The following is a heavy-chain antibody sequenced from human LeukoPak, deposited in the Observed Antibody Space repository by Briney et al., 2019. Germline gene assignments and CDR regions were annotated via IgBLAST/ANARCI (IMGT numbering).Heavy chain of an antibody. CDR1: GGSFSGYP. CDR3: ARKATVTTRWFDP. Sequence: PSETLSLTCAVYGGSFSGYPWSWIRQPPGKGLEWIGEINHSGSTNYHPSLKSRVTISVDTSKNQFSLKLSSVTAADTAVYYCARKATVTTRWFDPWGKGNLVTASS. J-gene: IGHJ5*02. CDR2: INHSGST. D-gene: IGHD4-17*01. V-gene: IGHV4-34*01.